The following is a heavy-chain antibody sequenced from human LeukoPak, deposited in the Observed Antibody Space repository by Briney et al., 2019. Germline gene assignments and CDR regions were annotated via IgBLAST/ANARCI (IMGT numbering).Heavy chain of an antibody. CDR2: IYSGGST. V-gene: IGHV3-53*01. CDR3: ARHSSGWYYYGMDV. J-gene: IGHJ6*02. CDR1: GFTVSSNY. D-gene: IGHD6-19*01. Sequence: PGGSLRLSCAASGFTVSSNYMSWVRQAPGKGLEWVSVIYSGGSTYYADSVKGRFTISRDNSKNTLYLQMNGLRAEDTAVYYRARHSSGWYYYGMDVWGQGTTVTVSS.